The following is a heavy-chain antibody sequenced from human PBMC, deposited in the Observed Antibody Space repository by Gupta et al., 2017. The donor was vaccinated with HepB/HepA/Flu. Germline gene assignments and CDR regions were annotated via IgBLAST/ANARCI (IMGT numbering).Heavy chain of an antibody. J-gene: IGHJ4*02. V-gene: IGHV3-15*01. CDR3: TTNYMVRGVILDY. CDR2: IKSKTDGGTT. CDR1: GLTFSNAW. Sequence: EVQLVESGGGLVKPVGSLRLSCAASGLTFSNAWMSWVRQAPGKGLEWVGRIKSKTDGGTTNYAAPVKGRFTSSRDDSKNTRYLQMNSLKTEDTAVYYCTTNYMVRGVILDYWGRGTLVSVSS. D-gene: IGHD3-10*01.